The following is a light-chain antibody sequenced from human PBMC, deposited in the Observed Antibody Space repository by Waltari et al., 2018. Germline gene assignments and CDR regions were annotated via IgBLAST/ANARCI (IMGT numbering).Light chain of an antibody. V-gene: IGKV1-5*03. CDR3: QQDSSFST. CDR2: MAS. J-gene: IGKJ2*01. CDR1: QSVGTW. Sequence: DIQMTQSPSTLSASVGDRVTISCRASQSVGTWLAWYQQRPGKAPKLLIYMASSLVSGVPSRFSGSGTGREFTLTISSLQPDDFASYSCQQDSSFSTFGQGTKVDI.